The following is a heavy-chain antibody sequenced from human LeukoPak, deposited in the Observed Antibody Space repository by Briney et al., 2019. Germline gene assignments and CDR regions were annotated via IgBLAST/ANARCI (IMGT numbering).Heavy chain of an antibody. J-gene: IGHJ4*02. CDR3: ARDRPYDY. V-gene: IGHV3-21*01. Sequence: GGSLRPSCAASGFTFSSYSMIWVRQAPGKGVEWVSYISGSSTYINYADAVKGRFTISRDNAKNSLYLQMNSLRAEDTAVYYCARDRPYDYWGQGTLVTVSS. CDR2: ISGSSTYI. CDR1: GFTFSSYS.